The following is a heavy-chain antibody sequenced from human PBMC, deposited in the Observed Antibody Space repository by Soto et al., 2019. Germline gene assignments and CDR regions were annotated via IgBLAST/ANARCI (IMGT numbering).Heavy chain of an antibody. Sequence: GESLKISCKGSGYSFTSYWISWVRQMPGKGLEWMGRIDPSDSYTNYSPSFQGHVTLYLQMNSLRVEDTAVYYCAKDPDRYDYVWGTYRYIDHWGQGTLVTVSS. V-gene: IGHV5-10-1*01. CDR2: IDPSDSYT. CDR3: VWGTYRYIDH. D-gene: IGHD3-16*02. CDR1: GYSFTSYW. J-gene: IGHJ4*02.